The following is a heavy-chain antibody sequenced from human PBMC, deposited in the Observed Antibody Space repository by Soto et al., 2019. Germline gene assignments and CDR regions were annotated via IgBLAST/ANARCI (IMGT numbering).Heavy chain of an antibody. J-gene: IGHJ3*02. CDR2: ISSSSSTI. D-gene: IGHD3-22*01. V-gene: IGHV3-48*01. CDR3: ARDSAVVRPPGSDRVDANDAFDS. Sequence: GGSLRLSCASSGFTFGSYGMNWVRQAPGKGLEWVSYISSSSSTIYYADSVKGRFTISRDNAKNSLYLQMNSLRAEDTAVYYCARDSAVVRPPGSDRVDANDAFDSWRQGTMVNVSS. CDR1: GFTFGSYG.